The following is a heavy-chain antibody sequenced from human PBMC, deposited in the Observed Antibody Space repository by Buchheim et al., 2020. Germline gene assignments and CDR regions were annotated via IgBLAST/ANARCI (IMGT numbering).Heavy chain of an antibody. Sequence: QMQLVESGGGVVQPGRSLRLSCAASAFTFSSYAMHWVRQAPGKGLEWVAVISYDGSNQHYADSVKGRFTISRDNSKNTLYVQMNSLRPEDTAVYYCAREHTLRFDYWGQGTL. CDR3: AREHTLRFDY. CDR1: AFTFSSYA. V-gene: IGHV3-30-3*01. J-gene: IGHJ4*02. CDR2: ISYDGSNQ. D-gene: IGHD5-12*01.